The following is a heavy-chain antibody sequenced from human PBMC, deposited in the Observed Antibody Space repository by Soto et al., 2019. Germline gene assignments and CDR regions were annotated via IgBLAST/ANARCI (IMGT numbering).Heavy chain of an antibody. CDR3: ARDKGPSVGLKDYGMDV. Sequence: QVQLVESGGGVVQPGRSLRLSCXASGFTFSSYGMHWVRQAPGKGLEWVAVIWYDGSNKYYADSVKGRFTISRDNSKNTLYLQMNSLRAEDTAVYYCARDKGPSVGLKDYGMDVWGQGTTVTVSS. CDR2: IWYDGSNK. D-gene: IGHD3-16*01. V-gene: IGHV3-33*01. J-gene: IGHJ6*02. CDR1: GFTFSSYG.